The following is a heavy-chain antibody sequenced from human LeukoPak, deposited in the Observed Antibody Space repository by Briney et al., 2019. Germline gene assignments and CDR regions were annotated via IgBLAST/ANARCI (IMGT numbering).Heavy chain of an antibody. CDR2: ISSSSSTI. CDR3: ARERVDSSSRGYYFDY. Sequence: PGGSLRLSCAASGFTFSSYSMNWVRQAPGKGLEWVSYISSSSSTIYYADSVKGRFTISRDSAKNSLYLQMNSLRAEDTAVYYCARERVDSSSRGYYFDYWGQGTLVTVSS. J-gene: IGHJ4*02. V-gene: IGHV3-48*01. D-gene: IGHD6-13*01. CDR1: GFTFSSYS.